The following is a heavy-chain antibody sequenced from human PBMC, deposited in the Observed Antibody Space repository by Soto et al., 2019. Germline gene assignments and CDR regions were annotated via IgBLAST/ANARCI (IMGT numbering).Heavy chain of an antibody. CDR2: IYYSGTT. J-gene: IGHJ4*02. Sequence: LVPLCVTWIVAGGSIGDFGCRRIRQPPGQGLEWIGYIYYSGTTYYTPSLKSRVTISVDTSKNQFSLKLSPVTAADTAVYYCARGNGEWYSSFDYWGQGTLVTV. CDR3: ARGNGEWYSSFDY. V-gene: IGHV4-59*01. CDR1: GGSIGDFG. D-gene: IGHD6-19*01.